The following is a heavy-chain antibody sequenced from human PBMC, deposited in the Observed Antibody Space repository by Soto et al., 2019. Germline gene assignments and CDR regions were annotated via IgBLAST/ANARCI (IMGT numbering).Heavy chain of an antibody. CDR1: GFSFGTYT. V-gene: IGHV3-23*01. D-gene: IGHD3-22*01. Sequence: GGSLRLSCAVSGFSFGTYTVNWVRQAPGMGLEWVSGLSDSVGTTHYAYSVKGRFTISRDKSKNTLYLQMNNLRAEDTAVYYCAKHLIGGRLQSPFDLWRQRTQVTVAS. CDR2: LSDSVGTT. CDR3: AKHLIGGRLQSPFDL. J-gene: IGHJ4*02.